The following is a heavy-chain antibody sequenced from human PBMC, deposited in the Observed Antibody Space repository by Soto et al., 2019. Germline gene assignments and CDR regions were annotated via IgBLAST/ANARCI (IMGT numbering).Heavy chain of an antibody. V-gene: IGHV1-3*04. CDR3: ARAGKRGGVQGYDILTGYWRGTYDAFDI. Sequence: ASVKVSCKASGYTFINYVIHWVRQAPGQRLEWMGWINTGNGNTKYSQKFQGRVTITRDTSASTVYMELSSLRSEDTAVYYCARAGKRGGVQGYDILTGYWRGTYDAFDIWGQGTMVTVSS. CDR2: INTGNGNT. J-gene: IGHJ3*02. D-gene: IGHD3-9*01. CDR1: GYTFINYV.